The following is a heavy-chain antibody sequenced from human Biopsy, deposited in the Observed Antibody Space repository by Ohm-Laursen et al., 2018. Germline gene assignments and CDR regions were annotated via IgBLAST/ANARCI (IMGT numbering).Heavy chain of an antibody. CDR3: ARDYDTSGYYYVS. J-gene: IGHJ5*02. V-gene: IGHV4-34*12. CDR1: GGSLSGYY. Sequence: SETLSLTWAVYGGSLSGYYWGWIRQPPGKGLEWIGSIFYRGSTHYKPSLKSRVNISVDTSKNQFSLKLNSVTAADTAVYYCARDYDTSGYYYVSWGQGTLVTVSS. CDR2: IFYRGST. D-gene: IGHD3-22*01.